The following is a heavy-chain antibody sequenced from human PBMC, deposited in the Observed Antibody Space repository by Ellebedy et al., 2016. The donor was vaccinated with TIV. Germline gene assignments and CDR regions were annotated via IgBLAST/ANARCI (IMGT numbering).Heavy chain of an antibody. CDR2: INHSGST. J-gene: IGHJ4*02. V-gene: IGHV4-34*01. CDR3: ARAGYCSGGSCYSGRFDY. Sequence: GSLRLXXAVYGGSFSGYYWSWIRQPPGKGLEWIGEINHSGSTNYNPSLKSRVTISVDTSKNQFSLKLSSVTAADTAVYYCARAGYCSGGSCYSGRFDYWGQGTLVTVSS. D-gene: IGHD2-15*01. CDR1: GGSFSGYY.